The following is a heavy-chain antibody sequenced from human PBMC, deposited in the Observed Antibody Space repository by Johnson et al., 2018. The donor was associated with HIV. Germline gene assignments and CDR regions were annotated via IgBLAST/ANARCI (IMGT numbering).Heavy chain of an antibody. CDR1: GFTFSSYW. V-gene: IGHV3-7*03. Sequence: MLLVESGGGLVQPGGSLRLSCAASGFTFSSYWMSWVRQAPGKGLEGVANIKQDGREKYYVDSVKGRFTISRDNAKNSLYLQMNSLRAEDTAVYYCAREGLGEDAFDIWGQGTMVTVSS. J-gene: IGHJ3*02. CDR3: AREGLGEDAFDI. D-gene: IGHD3/OR15-3a*01. CDR2: IKQDGREK.